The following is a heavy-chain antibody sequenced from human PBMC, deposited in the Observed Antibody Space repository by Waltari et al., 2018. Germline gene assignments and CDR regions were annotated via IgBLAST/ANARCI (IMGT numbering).Heavy chain of an antibody. CDR2: ISGSGGST. V-gene: IGHV3-23*01. Sequence: EVQLLESGGGLVQPGGSLRLSCAASGFTFSSYAMSWVRQAPGKGLEWVSAISGSGGSTYYANSGKGRFTISRDNSKNTRYLQMNSLRAEDTAVYYCAKRAVAGTLRSFDYWGQGTLVTVSS. D-gene: IGHD6-19*01. CDR3: AKRAVAGTLRSFDY. J-gene: IGHJ4*02. CDR1: GFTFSSYA.